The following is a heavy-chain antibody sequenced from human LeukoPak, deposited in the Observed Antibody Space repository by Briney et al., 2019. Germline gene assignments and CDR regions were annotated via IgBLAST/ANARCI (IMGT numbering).Heavy chain of an antibody. CDR1: GGSISSGDYY. Sequence: PSETLSLTCTVSGGSISSGDYYWSWIRQPPGKGLEWIGYIYYSGSTYYNPSLKSRVTISVDTSKNQFSLKLSSVTAADTAVYYCARFRSGSGLFYYYYYGMDVWGQGTTVTVSS. CDR3: ARFRSGSGLFYYYYYGMDV. CDR2: IYYSGST. V-gene: IGHV4-30-4*01. D-gene: IGHD3-3*01. J-gene: IGHJ6*02.